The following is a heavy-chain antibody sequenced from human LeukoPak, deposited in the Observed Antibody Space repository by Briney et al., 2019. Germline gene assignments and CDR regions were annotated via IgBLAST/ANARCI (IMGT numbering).Heavy chain of an antibody. CDR2: ISHDGTNT. V-gene: IGHV3-30*18. Sequence: GGSLRLSCVDSGFRFRNFGMHWVRQAPGKGLEWVAVISHDGTNTYHADSVRGRFTISRDNSKHTLYLQMHSLRPEDTAVYYCAKDPGAVVVQAYYLDHWGQGTLVTVSS. J-gene: IGHJ4*02. CDR3: AKDPGAVVVQAYYLDH. CDR1: GFRFRNFG. D-gene: IGHD2-21*01.